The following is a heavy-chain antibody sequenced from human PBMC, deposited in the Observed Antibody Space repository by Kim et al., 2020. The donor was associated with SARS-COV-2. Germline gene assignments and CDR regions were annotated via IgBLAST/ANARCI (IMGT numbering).Heavy chain of an antibody. CDR1: GFTFSSYS. V-gene: IGHV3-21*01. D-gene: IGHD3-3*01. CDR2: ISSSSSYI. CDR3: ARDRLEYGMDV. Sequence: GGSLRLSCAASGFTFSSYSMNWVRQAPGKGLEWVSSISSSSSYIYYADSVKGRFTISRDNAKNSLYLQMNSLSAEDTAVYYCARDRLEYGMDVWGQGTTVTVSS. J-gene: IGHJ6*02.